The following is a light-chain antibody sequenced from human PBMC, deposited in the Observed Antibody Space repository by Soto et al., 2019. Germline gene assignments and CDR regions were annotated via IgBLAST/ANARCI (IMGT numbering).Light chain of an antibody. Sequence: QSALTQPPSASGSPGQSVTISCTGTGSDIGGYNFVSRYQQHPGKVPKLIIYEVNKRPSGVPDRFSGSKSGNTASLTVSGLQADDEADYYCSSYAGTNNRYVFGTGTKLTVL. V-gene: IGLV2-8*01. CDR1: GSDIGGYNF. CDR2: EVN. J-gene: IGLJ1*01. CDR3: SSYAGTNNRYV.